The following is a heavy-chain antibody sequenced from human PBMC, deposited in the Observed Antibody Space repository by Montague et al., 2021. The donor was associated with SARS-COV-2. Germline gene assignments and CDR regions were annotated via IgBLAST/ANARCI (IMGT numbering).Heavy chain of an antibody. CDR3: ARVVTYAFDV. V-gene: IGHV3-66*01. J-gene: IGHJ3*01. CDR2: IYSDVST. D-gene: IGHD4-11*01. CDR1: GFTVSSNY. Sequence: SLRLSCAASGFTVSSNYMSWVRQAPGKGLEWVSVIYSDVSTYYADSVKGRFTISRDNSKNTLYLQMNSLRAEDTAVYYGARVVTYAFDVWGQGTMVTVSS.